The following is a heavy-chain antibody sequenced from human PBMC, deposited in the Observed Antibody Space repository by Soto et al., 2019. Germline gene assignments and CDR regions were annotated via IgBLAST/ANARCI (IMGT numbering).Heavy chain of an antibody. D-gene: IGHD6-13*01. V-gene: IGHV3-11*01. CDR1: GFTFSDYY. CDR3: ARDVDSSSWYNSWFHP. J-gene: IGHJ5*02. CDR2: ISSSGSTI. Sequence: GGSLRLSCAASGFTFSDYYMSWIRQAPGKGLEWVSYISSSGSTIYYADSVKGRFTISRDNTKNSLYLQMNSLRAEDTAVYYCARDVDSSSWYNSWFHPWGPGPLVTVSS.